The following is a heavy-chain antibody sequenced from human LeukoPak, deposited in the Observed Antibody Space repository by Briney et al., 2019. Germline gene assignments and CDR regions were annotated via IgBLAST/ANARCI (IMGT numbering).Heavy chain of an antibody. Sequence: PSETLSLTCTVSGGSISSYYRSWIRQPPAKGLDWIEYIYYSGSTNYNPSLKSRVTISVDTSKTQFSLKLSSVTAAATAVYYCATSDSSGWYDFDYWGQGTLVTVSS. CDR3: ATSDSSGWYDFDY. CDR2: IYYSGST. CDR1: GGSISSYY. J-gene: IGHJ4*02. D-gene: IGHD6-19*01. V-gene: IGHV4-59*01.